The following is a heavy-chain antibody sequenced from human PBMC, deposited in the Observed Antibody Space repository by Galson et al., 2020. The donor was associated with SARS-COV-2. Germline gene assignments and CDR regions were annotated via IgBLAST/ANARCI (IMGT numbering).Heavy chain of an antibody. V-gene: IGHV3-15*01. Sequence: GESLKISCAASGFTFSNAWMSWVRQAPGKGLEWVGRIKSKTDGGTTDYAAPVKGRFTISRDDSKNTLYLQMNSLKTEDTAVYYCTTASPSFQVGATTGPFDYWGQGTLVTVSS. CDR1: GFTFSNAW. J-gene: IGHJ4*02. CDR2: IKSKTDGGTT. CDR3: TTASPSFQVGATTGPFDY. D-gene: IGHD1-26*01.